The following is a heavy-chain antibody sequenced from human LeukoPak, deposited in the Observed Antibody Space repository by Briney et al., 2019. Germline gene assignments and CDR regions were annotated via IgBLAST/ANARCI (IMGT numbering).Heavy chain of an antibody. CDR1: GFTVSSNC. Sequence: GGSLRLSCAASGFTVSSNCMSWVRQAPGKGLEWVSVIYRGGSTYYADSVKGRFTISRDNSKNTLYLQMNSLRAEDTAVYYCARDHYDSSGYYHDYWGQGTLVTVSS. CDR2: IYRGGST. V-gene: IGHV3-53*01. CDR3: ARDHYDSSGYYHDY. D-gene: IGHD3-22*01. J-gene: IGHJ4*02.